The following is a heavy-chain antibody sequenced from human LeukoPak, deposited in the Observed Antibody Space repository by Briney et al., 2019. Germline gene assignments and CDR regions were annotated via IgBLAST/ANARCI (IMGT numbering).Heavy chain of an antibody. CDR1: GGSISSGSYY. Sequence: SQTLSLTCTVSGGSISSGSYYWGWIRQPPGKGLEWIGSIYHSGSTYYNPSLKSRVTISVDTSRNQFSLKLSSVTAADTAVYYCARERIGYYFDYWGQGTLVTVSS. CDR3: ARERIGYYFDY. V-gene: IGHV4-39*07. CDR2: IYHSGST. D-gene: IGHD1-26*01. J-gene: IGHJ4*02.